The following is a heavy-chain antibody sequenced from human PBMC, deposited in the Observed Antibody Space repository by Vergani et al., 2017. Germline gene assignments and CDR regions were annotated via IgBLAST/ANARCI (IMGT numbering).Heavy chain of an antibody. CDR1: GRSFNTYY. CDR2: IYSTGST. V-gene: IGHV4-59*13. D-gene: IGHD3-9*01. Sequence: QVQLEESGPGLVKPSETLSLTCTVSGRSFNTYYWSWIRQSPGKGLEWIGYIYSTGSTNYNPSLNSRVTMSVDTSKNQFSLKVRSVTAADTAVYFCARVMYRDEASTGYRLEGMDIWGQGTTVTISS. J-gene: IGHJ6*02. CDR3: ARVMYRDEASTGYRLEGMDI.